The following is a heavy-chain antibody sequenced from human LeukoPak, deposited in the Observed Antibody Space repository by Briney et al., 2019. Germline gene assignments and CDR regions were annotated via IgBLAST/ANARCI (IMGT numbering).Heavy chain of an antibody. D-gene: IGHD6-25*01. J-gene: IGHJ3*01. CDR3: ARDWLEQRGDDVFDV. CDR1: GYTFTTYG. CDR2: ISPYRGNM. V-gene: IGHV1-18*01. Sequence: ASVKVSCKASGYTFTTYGISWVRQAPGQGPEWMGWISPYRGNMFYAQKFQGRVTMTTDTSTSTAYMEVRSLRSDDTAAYYCARDWLEQRGDDVFDVWGQGTMVTVSS.